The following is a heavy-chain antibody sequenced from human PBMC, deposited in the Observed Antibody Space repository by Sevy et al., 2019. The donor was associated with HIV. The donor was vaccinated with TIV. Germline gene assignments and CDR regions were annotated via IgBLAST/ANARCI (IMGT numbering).Heavy chain of an antibody. D-gene: IGHD4-17*01. CDR1: GFTFSSYA. V-gene: IGHV3-30-3*01. J-gene: IGHJ3*02. Sequence: GGSLRLSCAASGFTFSSYAMHWVRQAPGKGLEWVAVISYDGSNKYYADSVKGRFTISRDNSKNTLYLQMNSLRAEDTAVYYCVRSRGYGGINDAFDIWGQGTMVTVSS. CDR3: VRSRGYGGINDAFDI. CDR2: ISYDGSNK.